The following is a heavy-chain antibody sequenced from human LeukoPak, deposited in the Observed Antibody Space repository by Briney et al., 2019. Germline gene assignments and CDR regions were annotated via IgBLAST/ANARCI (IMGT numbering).Heavy chain of an antibody. CDR1: GYTFTGYY. D-gene: IGHD1-20*01. CDR3: ARDRTRYNWNDGLLIY. Sequence: ASVKVSCKASGYTFTGYYMHWVRQAPGQGLEWMGWINPNSGGTNYAQKFQGRVTMTRDTSISTAYMELSRLRSDDTAVYYCARDRTRYNWNDGLLIYWGQGTLVTVSS. J-gene: IGHJ4*02. V-gene: IGHV1-2*02. CDR2: INPNSGGT.